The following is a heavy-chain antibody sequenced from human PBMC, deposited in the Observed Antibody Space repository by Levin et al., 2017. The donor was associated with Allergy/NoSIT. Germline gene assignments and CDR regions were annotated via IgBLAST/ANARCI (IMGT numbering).Heavy chain of an antibody. J-gene: IGHJ4*02. CDR1: GFTFRSYA. CDR2: ISGSGDST. CDR3: AKDFGRSGYYD. V-gene: IGHV3-23*01. Sequence: LSLPCAASGFTFRSYAMSWVRQAPGKGLEGVSGISGSGDSTYYADSVKGRFTISRDNSNNTVYLQMNSLRAEDSAVYYCAKDFGRSGYYDWGQGTLVTVSS. D-gene: IGHD3-3*01.